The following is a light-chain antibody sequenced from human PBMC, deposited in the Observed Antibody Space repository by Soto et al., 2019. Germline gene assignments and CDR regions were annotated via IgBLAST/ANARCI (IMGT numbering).Light chain of an antibody. Sequence: DIQMTQSPSSLSASVGDRVTITCRASQSISGYLNWYQQMPGRAPKLLIYAASTLQSGVPSRFSGSGSGTDFTLTISSLQPADFATYYCQQSYSTPLTFGGGTKVEIK. CDR1: QSISGY. CDR2: AAS. CDR3: QQSYSTPLT. V-gene: IGKV1-39*01. J-gene: IGKJ4*01.